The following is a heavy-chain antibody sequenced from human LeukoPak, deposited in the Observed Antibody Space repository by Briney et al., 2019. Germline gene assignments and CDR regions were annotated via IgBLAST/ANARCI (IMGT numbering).Heavy chain of an antibody. CDR2: IIPIFGTA. CDR1: GGTFSSYA. Sequence: ASVKVSCKASGGTFSSYAISWVRQAPGQGLEWMGGIIPIFGTANYARKFQGRVTITADESTSTAYMELSSLRSEDTAVYYCARDVYSSGWRYYFDYWGQGTLVTVSS. V-gene: IGHV1-69*13. D-gene: IGHD6-19*01. J-gene: IGHJ4*02. CDR3: ARDVYSSGWRYYFDY.